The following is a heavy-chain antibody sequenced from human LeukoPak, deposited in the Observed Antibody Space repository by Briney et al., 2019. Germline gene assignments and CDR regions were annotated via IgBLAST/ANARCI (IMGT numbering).Heavy chain of an antibody. CDR2: IRSKAHGGTT. CDR1: GFRFGDYA. Sequence: GGSLRLSCITAGFRFGDYAMSWVRQAPGKGLEWVGFIRSKAHGGTTEYAASVRGRFIISRDDSKTIAYLQMNSLKTEDTAVYYCTRGHEWWKWFRDSPFYLDYWGQGTLVTVSS. D-gene: IGHD3-10*01. CDR3: TRGHEWWKWFRDSPFYLDY. V-gene: IGHV3-49*04. J-gene: IGHJ4*02.